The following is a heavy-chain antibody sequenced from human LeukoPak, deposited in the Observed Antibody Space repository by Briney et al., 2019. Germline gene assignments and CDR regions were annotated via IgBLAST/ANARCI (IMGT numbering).Heavy chain of an antibody. V-gene: IGHV3-9*01. J-gene: IGHJ4*02. CDR1: GFTFDDYA. CDR3: ARSLDYYDSSGYYVPV. CDR2: ISWNRGSI. Sequence: GRSLRLSCAASGFTFDDYAMHWVRQAPGKGLEWVSGISWNRGSIGYADSVKGRFTISRDNAKNSLYLQMNSLRAEDTALYYCARSLDYYDSSGYYVPVWGQGTLVTVSS. D-gene: IGHD3-22*01.